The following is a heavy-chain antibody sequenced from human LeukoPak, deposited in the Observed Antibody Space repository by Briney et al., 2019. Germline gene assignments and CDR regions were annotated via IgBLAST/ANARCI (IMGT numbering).Heavy chain of an antibody. Sequence: SETLSLTCTVSGGSISSYYWSWIRQPAGKGLEWTGRIYTSGSTNYNPSLKSRVTMSVDTSKNQFSLKLSSVTAADTAVYYCARDWSQDIVVVPAAREDYFDYWGQGTLVTVSS. CDR1: GGSISSYY. D-gene: IGHD2-2*01. V-gene: IGHV4-4*07. CDR2: IYTSGST. J-gene: IGHJ4*02. CDR3: ARDWSQDIVVVPAAREDYFDY.